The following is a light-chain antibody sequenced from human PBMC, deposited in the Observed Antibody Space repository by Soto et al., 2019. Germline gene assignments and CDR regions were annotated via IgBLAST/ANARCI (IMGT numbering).Light chain of an antibody. CDR3: QQYNAWPRT. CDR1: QSVSSN. V-gene: IGKV3-15*01. J-gene: IGKJ1*01. Sequence: EIVMTQSPATLSVSPGERATLSCRASQSVSSNLAWYQQKPGQAPRLLIFGVSTRATGVPARFSGSGSGTEFTLTISSLQSEDFAVYYCQQYNAWPRTFGQGTKVEIK. CDR2: GVS.